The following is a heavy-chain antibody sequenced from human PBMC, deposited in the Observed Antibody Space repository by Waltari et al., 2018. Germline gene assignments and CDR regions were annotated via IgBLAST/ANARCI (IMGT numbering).Heavy chain of an antibody. CDR1: GGSISSSSYY. Sequence: QLQLQESGPGLVKPSETLSLTCTVSGGSISSSSYYWGWIRQPPGKGLEWIGSIYYSGGTYYNPALKSRVTISVDTSKNQFSLKLSSVTAADTAVHYCARQASFTVTMGYWGQGTLVTVSS. V-gene: IGHV4-39*01. D-gene: IGHD4-17*01. J-gene: IGHJ4*02. CDR3: ARQASFTVTMGY. CDR2: IYYSGGT.